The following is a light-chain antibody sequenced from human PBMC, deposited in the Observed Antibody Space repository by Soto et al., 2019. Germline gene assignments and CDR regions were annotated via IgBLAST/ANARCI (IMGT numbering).Light chain of an antibody. J-gene: IGKJ1*01. CDR1: QSVSSY. CDR2: DAS. Sequence: EIVLTQSPATLSLSPGERATLSCRASQSVSSYLVWCQQKPGQAPRLLIYDASNRATGIPARFSGSGSGTDFTLTISSLEPEDFAVYYCQQRGNRPPWTFGQGTKVAIK. V-gene: IGKV3-11*01. CDR3: QQRGNRPPWT.